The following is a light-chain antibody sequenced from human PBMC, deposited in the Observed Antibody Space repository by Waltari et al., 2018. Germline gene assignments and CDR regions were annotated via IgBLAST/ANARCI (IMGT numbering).Light chain of an antibody. J-gene: IGKJ1*01. CDR2: GSS. V-gene: IGKV3-20*01. CDR3: QHYVPSPPWT. Sequence: EIVLPPSPGTLSLSPGERATLSCRASQSVSSNLAWYQHKPGQAPRLRISGSSSRATGIPDRFSGSGSGTDFTLTISRLEPEDFAVYYCQHYVPSPPWTFGQGTKVEIK. CDR1: QSVSSN.